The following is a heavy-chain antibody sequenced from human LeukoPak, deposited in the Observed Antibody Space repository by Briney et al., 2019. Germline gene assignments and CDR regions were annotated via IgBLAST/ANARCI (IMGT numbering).Heavy chain of an antibody. CDR1: GGSFSGYY. V-gene: IGHV4-34*01. CDR3: ARGGIIDY. D-gene: IGHD1-14*01. CDR2: INHSGST. Sequence: SETLSLTCAVYGGSFSGYYWSWIRQPPGKGLEWIGEINHSGSTNYNPSLKSRVTISVDTSKNQFSLKLSSVTAADTAVYYCARGGIIDYWGQGTLVTVSS. J-gene: IGHJ4*02.